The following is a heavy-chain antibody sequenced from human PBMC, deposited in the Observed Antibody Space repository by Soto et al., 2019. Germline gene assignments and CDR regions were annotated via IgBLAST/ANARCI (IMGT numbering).Heavy chain of an antibody. D-gene: IGHD3-3*01. V-gene: IGHV1-18*04. J-gene: IGHJ6*02. Sequence: GASVKVSCKASGYTFTSYGISWVRQAPGQGLEWMGWISAYNGNTNYAQKLQGRVTMTTDTSTSTAYMELRSLRSDDTAVYYCARGRGYYDFLENYYYGMDVWGPGTTVTVYS. CDR2: ISAYNGNT. CDR3: ARGRGYYDFLENYYYGMDV. CDR1: GYTFTSYG.